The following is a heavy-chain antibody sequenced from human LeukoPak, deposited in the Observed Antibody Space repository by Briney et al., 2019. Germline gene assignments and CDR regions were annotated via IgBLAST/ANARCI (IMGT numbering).Heavy chain of an antibody. D-gene: IGHD2-15*01. CDR3: ARGGRGGSDAFDI. CDR2: IIPIFGTP. CDR1: GGTFSSNV. V-gene: IGHV1-69*13. J-gene: IGHJ3*02. Sequence: GASVKVSCKASGGTFSSNVISWVRQAPGQGLERMGGIIPIFGTPDYAQEFQGRVTITVATSTAYMELSSLRSDDTAVYFCARGGRGGSDAFDIWGQGTMVTVSS.